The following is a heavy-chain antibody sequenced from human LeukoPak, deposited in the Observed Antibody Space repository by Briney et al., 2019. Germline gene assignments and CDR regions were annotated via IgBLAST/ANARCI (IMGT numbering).Heavy chain of an antibody. CDR3: ARSMVGEWLFLALDI. J-gene: IGHJ3*02. CDR1: GFTVSSNY. V-gene: IGHV3-48*01. Sequence: GGSLRLSCAASGFTVSSNYMSWVRQAPGKGLEWISYITSSSSSNSYADSVKGRFSISRDNAKNSLYLQMNSLRVEDTAVYYCARSMVGEWLFLALDIWGQGTKVTVSS. CDR2: ITSSSSSN. D-gene: IGHD3-3*01.